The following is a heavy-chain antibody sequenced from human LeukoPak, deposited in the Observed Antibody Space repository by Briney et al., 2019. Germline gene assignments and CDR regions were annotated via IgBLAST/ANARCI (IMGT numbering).Heavy chain of an antibody. CDR1: GGSLSGSTYA. D-gene: IGHD5-12*01. J-gene: IGHJ3*02. Sequence: SETLSLTCTVSGGSLSGSTYAWGWLRQPPGTGLEWIGSLSSGGSTYYNPSLKSRVSISLDTSKTHVSLKLRSVTAADTAVYYCARDRGIVADGALDIWGQGKMVTVSS. V-gene: IGHV4-39*07. CDR3: ARDRGIVADGALDI. CDR2: LSSGGST.